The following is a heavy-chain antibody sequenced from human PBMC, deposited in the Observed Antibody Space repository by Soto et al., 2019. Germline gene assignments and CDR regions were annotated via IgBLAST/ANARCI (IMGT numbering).Heavy chain of an antibody. CDR1: GLTFGSYA. D-gene: IGHD4-17*01. CDR3: AKPANPGPPRYYFDY. J-gene: IGHJ4*02. Sequence: EVQLLRSGGGWVQPGGSRRLSCAASGLTFGSYAMSWVRQAPGKGLEWVSAISGSGGSTYYADSVKGRFTISRDNSKNTLYLQMNSLRAEDTAVYYCAKPANPGPPRYYFDYWGQGTLVTVSS. CDR2: ISGSGGST. V-gene: IGHV3-23*01.